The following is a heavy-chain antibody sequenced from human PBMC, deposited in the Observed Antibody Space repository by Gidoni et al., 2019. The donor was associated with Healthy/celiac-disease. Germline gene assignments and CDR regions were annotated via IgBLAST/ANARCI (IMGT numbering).Heavy chain of an antibody. V-gene: IGHV4-59*01. CDR3: ARASGSYYIAAFDY. Sequence: QVQLQESGPGLVKPSETLSLTCTVSGGSISSYYWSWIRQPPGKGLEWIGYIYYSGSTNYNPSLKSRVTISVDTSKNQFSLKLSSVTAADTAVYYCARASGSYYIAAFDYWGQGTLVTVSS. J-gene: IGHJ4*02. D-gene: IGHD1-26*01. CDR1: GGSISSYY. CDR2: IYYSGST.